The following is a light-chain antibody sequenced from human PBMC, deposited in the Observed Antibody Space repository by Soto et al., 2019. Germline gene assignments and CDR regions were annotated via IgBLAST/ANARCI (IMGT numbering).Light chain of an antibody. CDR3: CSYTTSNTSQLV. J-gene: IGLJ1*01. V-gene: IGLV2-14*01. Sequence: QSALTQPASVSGSPGQSITISCTGTSSDVGGYNYVSWYQQHPGKAPKFMIYDVSNRPSGVSNRFSGSKSGNTASLTISGLRAEDEADYYCCSYTTSNTSQLVFGTGTKLTVL. CDR2: DVS. CDR1: SSDVGGYNY.